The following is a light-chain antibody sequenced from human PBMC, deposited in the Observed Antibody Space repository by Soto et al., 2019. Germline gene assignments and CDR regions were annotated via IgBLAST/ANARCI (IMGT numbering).Light chain of an antibody. CDR2: KAS. V-gene: IGKV1-5*03. CDR1: QSISNW. J-gene: IGKJ1*01. Sequence: DIQMTQSPSTLSASVGDRVTITFRASQSISNWLAWYQQKPGKAPKILIYKASSLESGVPSRFSGSGSGTEFTLTISSLQPDDFETYYCQQYNGYRWTFGQGTKVDIX. CDR3: QQYNGYRWT.